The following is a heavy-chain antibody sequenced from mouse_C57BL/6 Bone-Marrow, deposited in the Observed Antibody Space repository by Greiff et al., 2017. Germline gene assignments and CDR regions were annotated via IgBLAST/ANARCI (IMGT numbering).Heavy chain of an antibody. J-gene: IGHJ2*01. Sequence: LVESGAELVRPGASVKLSCTASGFNIKDDYMHWVKQRPEQGLEWIGWIAPENGDTEYASKFQGKATITADTSSTTAYLQLSSLTSEDTAVYYCTDYYYGSSQGYYFDYWGQGTTLTVSS. V-gene: IGHV14-4*01. CDR2: IAPENGDT. CDR3: TDYYYGSSQGYYFDY. CDR1: GFNIKDDY. D-gene: IGHD1-1*01.